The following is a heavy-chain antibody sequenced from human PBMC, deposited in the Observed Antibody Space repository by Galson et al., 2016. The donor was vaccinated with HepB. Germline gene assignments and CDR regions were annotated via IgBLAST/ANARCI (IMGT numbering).Heavy chain of an antibody. CDR3: ARGFGDFVKW. D-gene: IGHD4-17*01. J-gene: IGHJ4*02. Sequence: SVKVSCKASGYTFTSYYIHWVRQAPGQGLEWMGFINPGSGSTIYAQKFQGRVTMTRDTSTSTVYMELSSLRSEDSAVYFCARGFGDFVKWWGQGTLVTVSS. CDR1: GYTFTSYY. CDR2: INPGSGST. V-gene: IGHV1-46*01.